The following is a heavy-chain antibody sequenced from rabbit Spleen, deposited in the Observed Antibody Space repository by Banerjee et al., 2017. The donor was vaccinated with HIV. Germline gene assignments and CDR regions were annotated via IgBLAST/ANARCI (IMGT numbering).Heavy chain of an antibody. D-gene: IGHD3-1*01. J-gene: IGHJ4*01. Sequence: QQQLVESGGGLVQPEGSLTLTCKASGFDFSSNAMCWVRQAPGKGLEWIGYIEPIFGRTYYASWVNGRFTISSHNAQNTLYLQLNSLTAADTATYFSVNDPYGLRGGGGVLWGPGTLVTVS. CDR3: VNDPYGLRGGGGVL. CDR2: IEPIFGRT. CDR1: GFDFSSNA. V-gene: IGHV1S47*01.